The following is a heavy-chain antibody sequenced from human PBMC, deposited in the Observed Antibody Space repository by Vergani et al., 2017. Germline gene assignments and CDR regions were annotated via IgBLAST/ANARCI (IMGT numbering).Heavy chain of an antibody. J-gene: IGHJ4*02. CDR3: ARXPDQWVRNDFWSGYLDY. D-gene: IGHD3-3*01. Sequence: VQLVESGGGVVQPGRSLRLSCAASGFTFSSYAMHWVRQAPGKGLEWVAVISYDGSNKYYADSVKGRFTISRDNSKNTLYLQMNSLRAEDTAVYYCARXPDQWVRNDFWSGYLDYWGQGTLVTVSS. V-gene: IGHV3-30*01. CDR1: GFTFSSYA. CDR2: ISYDGSNK.